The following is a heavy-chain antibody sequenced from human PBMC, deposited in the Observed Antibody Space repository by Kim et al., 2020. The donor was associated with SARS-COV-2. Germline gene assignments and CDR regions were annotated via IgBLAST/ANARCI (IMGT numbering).Heavy chain of an antibody. V-gene: IGHV1-8*01. CDR3: ARGLVTRQWLVQSYYYYYGMDV. D-gene: IGHD6-19*01. CDR2: MNPNSGNT. CDR1: GYTFTSYD. Sequence: ASVKVSCKASGYTFTSYDINWVRQATGQGLEWMGWMNPNSGNTGYAQKFQGRVTMTRNTSISTAYMELSSLRSEDTAVYYCARGLVTRQWLVQSYYYYYGMDVWGQGTTVTVSS. J-gene: IGHJ6*02.